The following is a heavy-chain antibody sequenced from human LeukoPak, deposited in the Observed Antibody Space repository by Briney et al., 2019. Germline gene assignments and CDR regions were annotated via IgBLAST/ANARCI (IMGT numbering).Heavy chain of an antibody. CDR2: ISSSSTI. CDR3: ARLAAPYLDY. Sequence: PGGSLRLSCAASGFTFSTYSMNWVRQAPGKGLEWVSYISSSSTIYYADSVKGRFTISRDNAKNSLYLQMNSLRAEDTAVYYCARLAAPYLDYWGQGTLVTVSS. CDR1: GFTFSTYS. V-gene: IGHV3-48*04. D-gene: IGHD2-15*01. J-gene: IGHJ4*02.